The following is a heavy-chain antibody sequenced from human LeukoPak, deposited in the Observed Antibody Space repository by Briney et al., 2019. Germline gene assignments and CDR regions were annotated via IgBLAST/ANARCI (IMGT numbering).Heavy chain of an antibody. Sequence: ASVKVSCKASGYTFTSYGISWVRQAPGQGLEWMGWISAYNGNTNYAQKLQGRVTMTTDTSTSTAYMELRSLRSDDTAVYYCARDSVGYYYDSSGYLPPAHWGQGTLVTVSS. D-gene: IGHD3-22*01. CDR3: ARDSVGYYYDSSGYLPPAH. J-gene: IGHJ4*02. V-gene: IGHV1-18*01. CDR1: GYTFTSYG. CDR2: ISAYNGNT.